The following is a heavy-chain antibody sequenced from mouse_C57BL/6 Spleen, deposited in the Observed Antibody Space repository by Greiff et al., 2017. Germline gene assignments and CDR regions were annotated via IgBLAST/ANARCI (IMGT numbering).Heavy chain of an antibody. CDR3: ARAQAVRGFAY. CDR1: GYSITSGYD. Sequence: EVKLQESGPGMVKPSQSLSLTCTVTGYSITSGYDWHWIRHFPGNKLEWMGYISYSGSTNYNPSLKSRISITHDTSKNHFFLKLNSVTTEDTATYYCARAQAVRGFAYWGQGTLVTVSA. CDR2: ISYSGST. J-gene: IGHJ3*01. V-gene: IGHV3-1*01. D-gene: IGHD6-1*01.